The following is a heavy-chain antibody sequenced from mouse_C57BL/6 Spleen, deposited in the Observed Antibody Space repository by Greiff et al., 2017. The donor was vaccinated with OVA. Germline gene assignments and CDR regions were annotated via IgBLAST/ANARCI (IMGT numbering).Heavy chain of an antibody. CDR3: ARSDDGYYAD. Sequence: VKLQESGAELARPGASVKLSCKASGYTFTSYGISWVKQRTGQGLEWIGEIYPRSGNTYYNEKFKGKATLTADKSSSTAYMELRSLTSEDSAVYFCARSDDGYYADWGQGTLVTVSA. D-gene: IGHD2-3*01. CDR2: IYPRSGNT. CDR1: GYTFTSYG. J-gene: IGHJ3*01. V-gene: IGHV1-81*01.